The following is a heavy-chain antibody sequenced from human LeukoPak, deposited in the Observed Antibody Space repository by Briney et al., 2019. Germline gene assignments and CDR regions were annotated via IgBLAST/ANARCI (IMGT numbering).Heavy chain of an antibody. V-gene: IGHV3-74*01. Sequence: GGSLRLSCAASGISFSASWMHWVRQAPGKGPVWVSRVTGDGSSTTYADSVKGRFTVSRDSTKNTLYLQVNSLRAEDTAVYYCAKGPPDGSDDYWGQGTLVTVSS. CDR2: VTGDGSST. CDR1: GISFSASW. D-gene: IGHD5-24*01. J-gene: IGHJ4*02. CDR3: AKGPPDGSDDY.